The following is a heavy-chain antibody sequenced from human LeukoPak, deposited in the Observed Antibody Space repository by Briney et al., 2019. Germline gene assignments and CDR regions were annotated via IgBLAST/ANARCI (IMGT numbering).Heavy chain of an antibody. Sequence: TGGSLRLSCAASGFTFSSYAMSWVRQAPGKGLEWASAISGSGGSTYYADSVKGRFTISRDNSKNTLYLQMNSLRAEDTAVYYCAKVTHTFKYYYMDVWGKGTTVTVSS. J-gene: IGHJ6*03. CDR2: ISGSGGST. CDR1: GFTFSSYA. CDR3: AKVTHTFKYYYMDV. D-gene: IGHD3-3*02. V-gene: IGHV3-23*01.